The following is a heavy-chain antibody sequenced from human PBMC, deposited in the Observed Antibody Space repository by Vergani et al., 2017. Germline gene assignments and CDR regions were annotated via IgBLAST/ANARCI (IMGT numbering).Heavy chain of an antibody. V-gene: IGHV3-9*01. CDR2: ISWNSGSI. CDR1: GFTFDDYA. J-gene: IGHJ4*02. Sequence: EVQLVESGGGLVQPGRSLRLSCAASGFTFDDYAMHWVRQAPGKGLEWVSGISWNSGSIGYADSVKGRFTISRDNAKNSLSLQMNSLRAEDTALYYCAKDISPLRYFDWALDYWGQGTLVTVSS. CDR3: AKDISPLRYFDWALDY. D-gene: IGHD3-9*01.